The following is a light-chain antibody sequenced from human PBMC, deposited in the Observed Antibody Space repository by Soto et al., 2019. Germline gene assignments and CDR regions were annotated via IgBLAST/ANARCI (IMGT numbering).Light chain of an antibody. CDR1: QSISPNY. CDR2: GAS. V-gene: IGKV3-20*01. J-gene: IGKJ4*01. Sequence: EIVLTQSPGTLSLSPGERATLSCRVSQSISPNYLAWYQQKPGQAPRLLIYGASIRATGIPDRFSGSGSGTDFTLTISRLEPEDFAVYYCQHYGTTFGGGTKVEIK. CDR3: QHYGTT.